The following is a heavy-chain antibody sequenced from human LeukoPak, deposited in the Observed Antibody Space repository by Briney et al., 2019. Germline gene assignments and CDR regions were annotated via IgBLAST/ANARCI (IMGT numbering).Heavy chain of an antibody. J-gene: IGHJ6*03. V-gene: IGHV1-46*01. CDR1: GYTFTSYY. D-gene: IGHD3-10*01. Sequence: GASVKVSCKASGYTFTSYYMHWVRQAPGQGLEWMGIINPSGGSTSYAQKFQGRVTMTRNTSISTAYMELSSLRSEDTAVYYCARGPSGGYYYYYYMDVWGKGTTVTISS. CDR2: INPSGGST. CDR3: ARGPSGGYYYYYYMDV.